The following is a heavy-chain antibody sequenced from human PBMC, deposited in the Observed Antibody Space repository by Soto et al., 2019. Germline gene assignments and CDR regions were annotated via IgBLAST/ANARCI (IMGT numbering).Heavy chain of an antibody. J-gene: IGHJ4*02. Sequence: LRLSCSASGFNFGVHAMSWVRQAPGKVLEWVGFIRRKAYGGTTDYAASVKGRFTISRDDSKSIAYLYMNSLKIEETAVYYCTRSLAIDFDSWGKGTMVTVS. CDR1: GFNFGVHA. V-gene: IGHV3-49*04. CDR3: TRSLAIDFDS. CDR2: IRRKAYGGTT.